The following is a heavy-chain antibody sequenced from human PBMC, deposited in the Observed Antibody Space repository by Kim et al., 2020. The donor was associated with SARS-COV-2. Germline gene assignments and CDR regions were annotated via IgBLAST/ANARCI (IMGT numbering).Heavy chain of an antibody. CDR2: INHSGST. V-gene: IGHV4-34*01. D-gene: IGHD5-12*01. J-gene: IGHJ4*02. CDR1: GGSFSGYY. CDR3: ARAGWLRFGIHDY. Sequence: SETLSLTCAVYGGSFSGYYWSWIRQPPGKGLEWIGEINHSGSTNYNPSLKSRVTISVDTSKNQFSLKLSSVTAADTAVYYCARAGWLRFGIHDYWGQGTLVTVSS.